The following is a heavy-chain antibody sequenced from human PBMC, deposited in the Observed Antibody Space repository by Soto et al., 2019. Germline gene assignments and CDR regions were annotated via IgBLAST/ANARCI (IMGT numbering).Heavy chain of an antibody. D-gene: IGHD1-26*01. CDR1: GFTFSSYA. J-gene: IGHJ4*02. CDR3: AKGELASKVFDY. V-gene: IGHV3-23*01. Sequence: GGSLRLSCAASGFTFSSYAMSWVRQAPGKGMEWVSAISGSGASTYYADSGKGRFTISRDNSKNTIYLQMNRLRAEDTDVYYCAKGELASKVFDYWGQGTLVTVSS. CDR2: ISGSGAST.